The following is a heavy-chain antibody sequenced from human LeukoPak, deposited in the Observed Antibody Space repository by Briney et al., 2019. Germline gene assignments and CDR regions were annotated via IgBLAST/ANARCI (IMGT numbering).Heavy chain of an antibody. J-gene: IGHJ4*02. D-gene: IGHD6-19*01. V-gene: IGHV3-23*01. Sequence: AGGSLRLSCAASGVTFTNYAMTWVRQAPGEGLEWVSGISISGGSTDYADSVKGRFTISRDNSKNTLYLQMNSLRAEDTAVYYCAKVPAGNKVEYWGQGTLVTVSS. CDR2: ISISGGST. CDR1: GVTFTNYA. CDR3: AKVPAGNKVEY.